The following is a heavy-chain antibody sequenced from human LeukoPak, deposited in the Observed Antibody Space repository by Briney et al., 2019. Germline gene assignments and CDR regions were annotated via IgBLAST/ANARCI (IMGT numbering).Heavy chain of an antibody. J-gene: IGHJ3*01. D-gene: IGHD3-10*01. Sequence: GGSLRLSCAASGFTFSTYAMHWIRQAPGKGLEWVAAITSDGSKKYYADSVKGRFTISRDNSMNTLYVQMNSLRDDDTALYFCARTSLHYFGSGSYSLDVFDVWGQGTMVTVSS. CDR2: ITSDGSKK. V-gene: IGHV3-30-3*01. CDR1: GFTFSTYA. CDR3: ARTSLHYFGSGSYSLDVFDV.